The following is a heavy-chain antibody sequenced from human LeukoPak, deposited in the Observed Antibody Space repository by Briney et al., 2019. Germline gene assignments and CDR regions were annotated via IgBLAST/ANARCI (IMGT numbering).Heavy chain of an antibody. CDR1: GFTFSSYG. Sequence: GGSLRLSCAASGFTFSSYGMHWVRQAPGKGLEWVAVIWYDGSNKYYADSVKGRFTISRDNSKNTLYLQMNSLRAEDTAVYYCVRDDRRYGDYGYFDYWGQGTLVTVSS. CDR2: IWYDGSNK. CDR3: VRDDRRYGDYGYFDY. V-gene: IGHV3-33*01. J-gene: IGHJ4*02. D-gene: IGHD4-17*01.